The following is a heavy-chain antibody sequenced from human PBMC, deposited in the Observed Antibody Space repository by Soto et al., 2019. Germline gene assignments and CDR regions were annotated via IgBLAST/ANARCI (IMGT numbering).Heavy chain of an antibody. J-gene: IGHJ5*02. V-gene: IGHV4-34*01. CDR3: ARVGYDFWSGLNWFDP. Sequence: LSLTCAVYGXSFSGYYWSWIRQPPGKGLEWIGEINHSGSTNYNPSLKSRVTISVDTSKNQFSLKLSSVTAADTAVYYCARVGYDFWSGLNWFDPWGQGTLVTVPQ. CDR1: GXSFSGYY. D-gene: IGHD3-3*01. CDR2: INHSGST.